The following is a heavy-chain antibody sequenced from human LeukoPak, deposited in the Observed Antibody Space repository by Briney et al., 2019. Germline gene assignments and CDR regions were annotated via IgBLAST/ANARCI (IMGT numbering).Heavy chain of an antibody. Sequence: GRSLRLSCAASGFTFSSYAMHWVRQAPGKGLEWVAVISYDGSNKYYADSVKGRFTISRDNSKNTLYLQMNSLKTEDTAVYYCTTIFVVVTGWGQGTLVTVSS. CDR3: TTIFVVVTG. J-gene: IGHJ4*02. V-gene: IGHV3-30*04. CDR2: ISYDGSNK. CDR1: GFTFSSYA. D-gene: IGHD2-21*02.